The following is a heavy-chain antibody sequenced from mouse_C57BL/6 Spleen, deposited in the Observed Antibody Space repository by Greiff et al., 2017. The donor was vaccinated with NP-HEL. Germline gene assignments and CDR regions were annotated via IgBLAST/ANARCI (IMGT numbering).Heavy chain of an antibody. CDR2: ISYDGSN. CDR1: GYSITSGYY. CDR3: AREGND. V-gene: IGHV3-6*01. J-gene: IGHJ4*01. Sequence: EVKLLESGPGLVKPSQSLTLTCSVTGYSITSGYYWNWIRQFPGNKLEWMGYISYDGSNNYNPSLKNRISITRDTSKNQFFLKLNSVTTEDTATYYCAREGNDWGQGTSVTVSS.